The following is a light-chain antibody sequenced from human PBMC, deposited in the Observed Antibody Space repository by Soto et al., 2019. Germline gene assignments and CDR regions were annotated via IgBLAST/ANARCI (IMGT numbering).Light chain of an antibody. Sequence: ENVLTQSPPTLAVSPGETATLSCRASQSVSILLAWYQQKPGQPPRIFIHGATTRATGIPARFSGSGSGTEFTLTISSLQSEDFAVYYCQQYNNWPRTFGQGTKVDIK. V-gene: IGKV3-15*01. CDR2: GAT. J-gene: IGKJ1*01. CDR3: QQYNNWPRT. CDR1: QSVSIL.